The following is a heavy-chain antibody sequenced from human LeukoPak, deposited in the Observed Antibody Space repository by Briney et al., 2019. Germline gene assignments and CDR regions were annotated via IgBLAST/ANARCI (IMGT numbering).Heavy chain of an antibody. V-gene: IGHV3-7*01. CDR3: ARDGGATMVRGAATYDS. Sequence: GRSLRLSCAASGFTFSSYWMSWVRQAPGKGLEWVANIKQDGSEKYYVDSVKGRFTISRDNAKSSLFLQMNSLRAEDTAVYYCARDGGATMVRGAATYDSWGQGTLVTVSS. CDR1: GFTFSSYW. D-gene: IGHD3-10*01. J-gene: IGHJ4*02. CDR2: IKQDGSEK.